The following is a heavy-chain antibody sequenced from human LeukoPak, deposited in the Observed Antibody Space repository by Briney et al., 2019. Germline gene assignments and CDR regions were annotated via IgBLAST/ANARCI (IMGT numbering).Heavy chain of an antibody. Sequence: GGSLRLSCAASGFTFNTYTMNWVRQAPGKGLEWVASISSGGTFIYYADSMKGRFTISRDNAKNSLYLHMDSLRADDTAVYYCAKSVVVAAPLGYWGQGTLVTVSS. J-gene: IGHJ4*02. V-gene: IGHV3-21*01. CDR3: AKSVVVAAPLGY. CDR1: GFTFNTYT. D-gene: IGHD2-15*01. CDR2: ISSGGTFI.